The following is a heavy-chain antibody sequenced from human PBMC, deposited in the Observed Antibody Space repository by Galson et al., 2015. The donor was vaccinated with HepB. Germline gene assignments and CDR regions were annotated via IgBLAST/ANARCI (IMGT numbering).Heavy chain of an antibody. J-gene: IGHJ6*02. CDR3: AREANWGYYYYYYGMDV. CDR2: IIPILGIA. CDR1: GYTFTSYG. D-gene: IGHD7-27*01. Sequence: SVKVSCKASGYTFTSYGISWVRQAPGQGLEWMGRIIPILGIANYAQKFQGRVTITADKSTSTAYMELSSLRSEDTAVYYCAREANWGYYYYYYGMDVWGQGTTVTVSS. V-gene: IGHV1-69*04.